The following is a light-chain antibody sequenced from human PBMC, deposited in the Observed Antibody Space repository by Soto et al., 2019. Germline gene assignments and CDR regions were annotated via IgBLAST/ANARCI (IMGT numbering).Light chain of an antibody. CDR3: QKYNSVPIT. Sequence: DIQMTQSPSSLSASVGDRVTITCRASQGMSNNLAWYQQKPGKVPKLLIYAASTLQSGVPSRFSGSGSGTDFTLTISSLQPEYVATYYCQKYNSVPITFGQGTRLEI. CDR2: AAS. CDR1: QGMSNN. V-gene: IGKV1-27*01. J-gene: IGKJ5*01.